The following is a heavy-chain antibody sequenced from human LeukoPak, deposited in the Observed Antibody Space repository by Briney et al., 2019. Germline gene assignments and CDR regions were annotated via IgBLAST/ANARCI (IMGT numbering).Heavy chain of an antibody. CDR3: ARAQGGSWYRVYDY. CDR2: IYYSGST. CDR1: GGSISSSSYY. V-gene: IGHV4-39*07. Sequence: SETLSLTCTVSGGSISSSSYYWGWIRQPPGKGLEWIGSIYYSGSTYYNPSLKSQVTISVDTSKNQFSLKLSSVTAADTAVYYCARAQGGSWYRVYDYWGQGTLVTVSS. D-gene: IGHD6-13*01. J-gene: IGHJ4*02.